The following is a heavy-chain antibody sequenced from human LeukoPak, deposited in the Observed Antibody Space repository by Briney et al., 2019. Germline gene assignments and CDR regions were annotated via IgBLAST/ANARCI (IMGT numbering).Heavy chain of an antibody. CDR2: INSNNGDT. D-gene: IGHD3-10*01. J-gene: IGHJ6*03. CDR3: ARPMVRGANYYYYYMDV. V-gene: IGHV1-2*02. Sequence: GASVKVSCKATGYTFTGYYMQWVRQAPGQGLEWMGWINSNNGDTNYAQKFQGRVTMTRDTSISTAYMELSRLRSDDTAVYYCARPMVRGANYYYYYMDVWGKGTTVTVSS. CDR1: GYTFTGYY.